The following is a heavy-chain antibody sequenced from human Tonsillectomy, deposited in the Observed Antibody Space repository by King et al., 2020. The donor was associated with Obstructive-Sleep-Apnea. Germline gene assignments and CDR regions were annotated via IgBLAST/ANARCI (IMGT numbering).Heavy chain of an antibody. D-gene: IGHD6-19*01. V-gene: IGHV4-39*07. CDR2: VYYSGST. CDR1: GGSISSSSYY. J-gene: IGHJ4*02. Sequence: LQLQESGPGLVKPSETLSLTCTVSGGSISSSSYYWGWIRQPPGKGLEWIGSVYYSGSTYYNPSPKSLVTISVDTSKNQFSLKLSSVTAADTAVYYCARDQKTPDRGWLVYFDYWGQGTLVTVSS. CDR3: ARDQKTPDRGWLVYFDY.